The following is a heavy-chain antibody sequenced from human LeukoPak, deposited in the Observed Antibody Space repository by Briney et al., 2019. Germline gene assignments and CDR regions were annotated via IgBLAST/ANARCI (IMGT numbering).Heavy chain of an antibody. CDR3: ARAITLTGTIDY. J-gene: IGHJ4*02. CDR1: GGSISSSSYY. CDR2: IYYSGST. D-gene: IGHD1-7*01. V-gene: IGHV4-39*07. Sequence: SETLSLTCTVSGGSISSSSYYWGWIRQPPGKGLEWIGSIYYSGSTYYNPSLKSRVTISVDTSKNQFSLKLSSVTAADTAVYYCARAITLTGTIDYWGQGTLVTVSS.